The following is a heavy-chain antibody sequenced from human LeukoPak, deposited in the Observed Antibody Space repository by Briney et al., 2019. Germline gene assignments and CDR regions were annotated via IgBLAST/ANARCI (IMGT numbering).Heavy chain of an antibody. Sequence: KPGGSLRLSCAASGFTFSDYSMNWVRQAPGKGLEWVASVNTVSSYIYYADSMRGRFTISRDNAKNSLFLQMNILRAEDTAVYYCARVLVDTAKVLDYWGQGTLVTVSS. CDR2: VNTVSSYI. CDR1: GFTFSDYS. J-gene: IGHJ4*02. CDR3: ARVLVDTAKVLDY. D-gene: IGHD5-18*01. V-gene: IGHV3-21*01.